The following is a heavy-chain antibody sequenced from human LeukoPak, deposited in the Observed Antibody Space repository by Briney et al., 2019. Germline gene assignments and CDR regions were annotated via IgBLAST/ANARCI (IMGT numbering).Heavy chain of an antibody. Sequence: PGGSLRLSGEASGFTFSKPWMSWIRQPPGKGLEWIGEINHSGSTNYNPSLKSRVTISVDTSKNQFSLKLSSVTAADTAVYYCARGSFFTRYNNTAMGIYFDYWGQGTLVTVSS. CDR2: INHSGST. CDR3: ARGSFFTRYNNTAMGIYFDY. D-gene: IGHD5-18*01. V-gene: IGHV4-34*01. J-gene: IGHJ4*02. CDR1: GFTFSKPW.